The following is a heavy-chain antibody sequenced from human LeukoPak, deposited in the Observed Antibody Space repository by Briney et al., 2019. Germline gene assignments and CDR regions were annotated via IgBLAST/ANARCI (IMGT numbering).Heavy chain of an antibody. CDR2: MNPNSGNT. CDR1: GYTFTSYD. J-gene: IGHJ3*02. CDR3: ARGLGDGSAFDI. V-gene: IGHV1-8*03. Sequence: ASVKVSCKASGYTFTSYDINWVRQATGQGLEWMGWMNPNSGNTGYAQKFQGRVTITRNTSISTAYMELSSLSSEATAVYYCARGLGDGSAFDIWGQGTMVTVSS. D-gene: IGHD3-10*01.